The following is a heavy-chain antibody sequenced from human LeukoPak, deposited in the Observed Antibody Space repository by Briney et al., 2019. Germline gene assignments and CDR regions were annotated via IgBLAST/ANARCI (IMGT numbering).Heavy chain of an antibody. J-gene: IGHJ4*02. CDR1: GYTFTGYY. CDR2: INPNSGGT. CDR3: ARLSDSSSWTKYYFDY. V-gene: IGHV1-2*02. D-gene: IGHD6-13*01. Sequence: GASVKVSCKASGYTFTGYYMHWVRQAPGQGLEWMGWINPNSGGTNYAQKFQGRVTMTRDTSISTAYMELSRLRSDDTAVYYCARLSDSSSWTKYYFDYWGQGTLVTVSS.